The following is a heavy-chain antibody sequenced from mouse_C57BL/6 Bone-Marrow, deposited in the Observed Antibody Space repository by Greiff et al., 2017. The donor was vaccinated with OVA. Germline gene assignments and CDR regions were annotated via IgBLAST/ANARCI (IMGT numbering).Heavy chain of an antibody. CDR2: IHPNSGST. CDR3: ARSDGYYVPYAMDY. Sequence: QVQLQQPGAELVKPGASVKLSCKASGYTFTSYWMHWVKQRPGQGLEWIGMIHPNSGSTNYNEKFKSKATLTVDKSSSTAYMQLSSLTSEDSAVYYWARSDGYYVPYAMDYWGQGTSVTVSS. D-gene: IGHD2-3*01. J-gene: IGHJ4*01. CDR1: GYTFTSYW. V-gene: IGHV1-64*01.